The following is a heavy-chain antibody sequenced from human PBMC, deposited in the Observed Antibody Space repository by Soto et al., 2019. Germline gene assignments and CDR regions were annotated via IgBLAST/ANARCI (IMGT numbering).Heavy chain of an antibody. Sequence: PSETISLTCTVSCSSISRGGYYWSWIRQHRGKGRECVGDLVXRGSTYYNLSRESRVTISVDTSKNQLSLKLSSVTDADTAVYYCAGASRKDDYGSGSPLGYGRQGTLVTVSS. D-gene: IGHD3-10*01. V-gene: IGHV4-31*03. CDR3: AGASRKDDYGSGSPLGY. J-gene: IGHJ4*02. CDR2: LVXRGST. CDR1: CSSISRGGYY.